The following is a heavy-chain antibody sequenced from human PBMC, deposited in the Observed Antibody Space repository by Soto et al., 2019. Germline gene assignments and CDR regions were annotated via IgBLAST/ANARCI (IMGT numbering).Heavy chain of an antibody. D-gene: IGHD4-17*01. Sequence: EVQLVESGGGLVKPGGSLRLSCAASGFTFSSYSINWVRQAPGKGLEWVSSISSSSYIYYADSVKGRFTISRDNAKNSLYLQMNSLRAEDTAVYYCARGSYGDDAFDIWGQGTMVTVSS. CDR1: GFTFSSYS. J-gene: IGHJ3*02. CDR2: ISSSSYI. V-gene: IGHV3-21*01. CDR3: ARGSYGDDAFDI.